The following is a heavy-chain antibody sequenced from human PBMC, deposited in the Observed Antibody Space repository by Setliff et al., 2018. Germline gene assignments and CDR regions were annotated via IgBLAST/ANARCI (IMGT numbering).Heavy chain of an antibody. J-gene: IGHJ3*02. CDR3: ARDVFPYHYEGAFDI. CDR1: GHTFTSHY. V-gene: IGHV1-46*01. Sequence: ASVKVSCKASGHTFTSHYMHWVRQAPGLGLEWMGTINPSSGRTSYARKFQGRVTMTRDTSTSTVYMDMSSLRSEDTAVYYCARDVFPYHYEGAFDIWGQGTMVTVSS. D-gene: IGHD3-22*01. CDR2: INPSSGRT.